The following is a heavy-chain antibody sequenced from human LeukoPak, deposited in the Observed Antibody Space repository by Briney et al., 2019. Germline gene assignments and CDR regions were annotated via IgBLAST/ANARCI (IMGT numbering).Heavy chain of an antibody. J-gene: IGHJ4*02. CDR2: IIPIFGTA. CDR3: AHRRSRDGYSHFDY. D-gene: IGHD5-24*01. V-gene: IGHV1-69*01. CDR1: XGTXXXYA. Sequence: VSXXXXXGTXXXYAISXVRQAPGQGLEWMGGIIPIFGTANYAQKFQGRVTITADESTSTAYMELSSLRSEDTAVYYCAHRRSRDGYSHFDYWGQGTLVTVSS.